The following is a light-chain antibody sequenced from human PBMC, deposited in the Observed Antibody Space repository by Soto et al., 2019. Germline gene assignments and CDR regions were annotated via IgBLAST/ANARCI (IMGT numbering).Light chain of an antibody. CDR3: NAYTSSSTGV. Sequence: QSALTQPASVSGSPGQSITISCTGTSSDVGAYNYVSWYQQHPGKAPKLLIYEVGNRPSGVSNRFSGSKSGNTASLNISGLQAEDEADYYCNAYTSSSTGVFGGGTKLTVL. CDR1: SSDVGAYNY. J-gene: IGLJ3*02. CDR2: EVG. V-gene: IGLV2-14*01.